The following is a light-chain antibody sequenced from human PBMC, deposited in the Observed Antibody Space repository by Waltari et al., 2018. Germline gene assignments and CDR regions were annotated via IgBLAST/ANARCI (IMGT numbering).Light chain of an antibody. V-gene: IGKV1-5*03. CDR2: KAS. CDR3: QQYNSYSWT. J-gene: IGKJ1*01. CDR1: QSISSW. Sequence: DIQMTQSPSTLSASVGDRVTITCRASQSISSWLAWDQQKPGKAPKLLIYKASSLESGGPSRFSGSGSGTEFTLTISSLQPDDFATYYCQQYNSYSWTFGQGTKVEIK.